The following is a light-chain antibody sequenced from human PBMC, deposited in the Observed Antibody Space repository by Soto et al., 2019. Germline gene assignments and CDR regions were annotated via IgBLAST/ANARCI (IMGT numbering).Light chain of an antibody. V-gene: IGLV1-40*01. J-gene: IGLJ2*01. CDR2: GNI. CDR3: QSYDSSLSVV. CDR1: SSNIGAGYD. Sequence: QSVLTQPPSVSGAPGQRVTISCTGSSSNIGAGYDVHWYQHLPGTAPKLLIYGNINRPSGLPDRFSGSKSDTSASLAITGLQAEDEADYYCQSYDSSLSVVFGGGTKVTVL.